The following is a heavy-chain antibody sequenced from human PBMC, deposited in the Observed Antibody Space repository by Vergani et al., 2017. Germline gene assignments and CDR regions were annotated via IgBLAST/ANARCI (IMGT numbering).Heavy chain of an antibody. D-gene: IGHD7-27*01. CDR1: GGPISSYY. J-gene: IGHJ4*02. V-gene: IGHV4-59*01. CDR2: IDDSGST. Sequence: QVQLQESGPGLVKPSETLSLTCTVSGGPISSYYWSWIRQPPGKGLEWIGYIDDSGSTNYNPSRKSRVTISVDTSKNQFSLKLSSVTAADTAVYYCARGNWAPRYWGQGTLVTVSS. CDR3: ARGNWAPRY.